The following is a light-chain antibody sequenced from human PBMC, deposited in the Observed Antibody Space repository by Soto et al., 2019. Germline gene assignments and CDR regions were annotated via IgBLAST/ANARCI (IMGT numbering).Light chain of an antibody. J-gene: IGKJ3*01. CDR3: QESYSTPPGT. CDR1: QSLSSY. V-gene: IGKV1-39*01. Sequence: DIQMTQSPSSLSASVGARVTITCRASQSLSSYLNWYQQKLGKAPKLLVYAACSLQSVVPSRFSGSGSGKDFTLTTSSLQPEDFATYYCQESYSTPPGTFGPGTKVDI. CDR2: AAC.